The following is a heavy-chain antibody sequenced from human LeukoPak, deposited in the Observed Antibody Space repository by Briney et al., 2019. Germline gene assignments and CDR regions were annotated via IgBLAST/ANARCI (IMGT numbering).Heavy chain of an antibody. Sequence: GASVKVSCKASGGTFSSYAISWVRQAPGQGLEWMGGIIPIFGTANYAQKFQGRVTITADESTSTAYMELSSLRSEDTAVYYCARGIRWELRYYFDYWGQGTLVTVSS. J-gene: IGHJ4*02. CDR2: IIPIFGTA. CDR1: GGTFSSYA. V-gene: IGHV1-69*13. D-gene: IGHD1-26*01. CDR3: ARGIRWELRYYFDY.